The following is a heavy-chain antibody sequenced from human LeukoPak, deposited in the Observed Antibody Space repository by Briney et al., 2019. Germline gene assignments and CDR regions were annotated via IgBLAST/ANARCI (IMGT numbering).Heavy chain of an antibody. Sequence: GGSLRLSCAASGFTVSSNYMSWVRQAPGKGLEWVANIKQDGSEKYYVDSVKGRFTISRDNAKNSLYLEMKSLRAEDTAVYYCARAFIAVAADYWGQGTLVTVSS. CDR3: ARAFIAVAADY. CDR1: GFTVSSNY. J-gene: IGHJ4*02. D-gene: IGHD6-19*01. CDR2: IKQDGSEK. V-gene: IGHV3-7*04.